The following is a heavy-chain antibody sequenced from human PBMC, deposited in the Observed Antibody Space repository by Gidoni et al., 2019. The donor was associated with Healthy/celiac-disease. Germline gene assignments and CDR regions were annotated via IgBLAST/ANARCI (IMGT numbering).Heavy chain of an antibody. CDR1: GFTFSSYA. CDR3: AKDRGYCSSTSCSFDY. Sequence: EVQLLESGGGLVQPGGSLRLSCAASGFTFSSYAMSWVRQAPGTGLEWVSAISGSGGSTYYADSVKGRFTISRDNSKNTLYLQMNSLRAEDTAVYYCAKDRGYCSSTSCSFDYWGQGTLVTVSS. V-gene: IGHV3-23*01. D-gene: IGHD2-2*01. CDR2: ISGSGGST. J-gene: IGHJ4*02.